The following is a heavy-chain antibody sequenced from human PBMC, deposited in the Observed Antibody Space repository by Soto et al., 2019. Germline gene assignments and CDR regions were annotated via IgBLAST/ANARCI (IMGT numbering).Heavy chain of an antibody. D-gene: IGHD1-26*01. CDR2: IYWDDDK. Sequence: QITLKESGPTLVTPGQPLTLTCSFSGSSLSTTGVGVGWIRQPPGKALEWLAVIYWDDDKRYSPSLKSSLTITNDTSKNQVVLTESNMDPMETGTYYWGDRRGGGGSWAGGYFDYWGQGVLVTVSS. CDR1: GSSLSTTGVG. CDR3: GDRRGGGGSWAGGYFDY. J-gene: IGHJ4*02. V-gene: IGHV2-5*02.